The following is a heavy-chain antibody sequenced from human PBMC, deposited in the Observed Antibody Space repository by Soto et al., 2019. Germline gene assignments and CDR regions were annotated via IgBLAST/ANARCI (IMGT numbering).Heavy chain of an antibody. CDR2: AYYNGNT. CDR3: ARQESATKLDL. Sequence: SETLSLTCVVSGGSISSSNYYWAWIRQPPGKSLEWLGNAYYNGNTYFSPSLNSRLTMSVDTSKNQFSLKLNSVTAAGSAVYYCARQESATKLDLWGQGTLVTVSS. V-gene: IGHV4-39*01. J-gene: IGHJ5*02. CDR1: GGSISSSNYY.